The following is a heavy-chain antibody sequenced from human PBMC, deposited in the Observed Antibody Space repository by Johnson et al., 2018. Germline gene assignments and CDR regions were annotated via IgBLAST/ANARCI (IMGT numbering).Heavy chain of an antibody. Sequence: QVQLQESGPGLVMPSETLSLTCTVSGGSVSSSYWNWIRQPPGKGLEWIGYIYHTGTTNYNPSLKSRVTMSVDTSKNQFSLKLGSVTAAGTAVYYCARVTRTWVVPYGGDVWGQGTTVTVSS. D-gene: IGHD2-15*01. CDR3: ARVTRTWVVPYGGDV. CDR2: IYHTGTT. J-gene: IGHJ6*02. V-gene: IGHV4-59*02. CDR1: GGSVSSSY.